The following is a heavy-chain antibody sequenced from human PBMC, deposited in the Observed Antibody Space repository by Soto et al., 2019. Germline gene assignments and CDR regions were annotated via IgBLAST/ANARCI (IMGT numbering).Heavy chain of an antibody. CDR3: ARSFFYSDGSNYSPFDY. D-gene: IGHD3-22*01. V-gene: IGHV1-2*04. Sequence: VASVKVSCKASGYTFTGYYMHWVRQAPGQGLEWMGWINPNSGGTNYAQKFQGWVTMTRDTSISTAYMELSRLRSDDTAVYYCARSFFYSDGSNYSPFDYWGQGTLVTVSS. CDR2: INPNSGGT. CDR1: GYTFTGYY. J-gene: IGHJ4*02.